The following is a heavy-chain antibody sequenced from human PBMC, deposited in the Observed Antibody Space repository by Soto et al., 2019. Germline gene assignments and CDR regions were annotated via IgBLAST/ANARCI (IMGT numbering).Heavy chain of an antibody. J-gene: IGHJ6*02. CDR3: AKDSLSSGYYYRGSYYYYGMDV. CDR1: GFTFSSYA. V-gene: IGHV3-23*01. CDR2: ISGSGGST. D-gene: IGHD3-22*01. Sequence: GGSLRLSCAASGFTFSSYAMSWVRQAPGKGLEWVSAISGSGGSTYYADSVKGRFTISRDNSKNTLYLQMNSLRAEDTAVYYCAKDSLSSGYYYRGSYYYYGMDVWGQGTTVTVSS.